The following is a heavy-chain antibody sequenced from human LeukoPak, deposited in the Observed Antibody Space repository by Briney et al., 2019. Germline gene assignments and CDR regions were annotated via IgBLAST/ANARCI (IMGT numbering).Heavy chain of an antibody. V-gene: IGHV3-30-3*01. J-gene: IGHJ4*02. Sequence: GGSLRLSCVASGFTFSSYAMHWVRQAPGKGLEWVAVISYDGSNKYYADSVKGRFTISRDNSKNTLYLQMNSLRAEDTAVYYCRGSPSSYQPQYYFDYWGQGTLVTVSS. CDR2: ISYDGSNK. CDR3: RGSPSSYQPQYYFDY. D-gene: IGHD2-2*01. CDR1: GFTFSSYA.